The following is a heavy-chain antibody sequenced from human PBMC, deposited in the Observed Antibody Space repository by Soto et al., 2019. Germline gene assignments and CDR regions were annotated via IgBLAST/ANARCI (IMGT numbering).Heavy chain of an antibody. CDR2: IYSGGST. D-gene: IGHD6-13*01. V-gene: IGHV3-53*01. Sequence: GGSLRLSCAASGFTVSSNYMSWVRQAPGKGLEWVSVIYSGGSTYYADSVKGRFTISRDNSKNTLYLQMNSLRAEDTAVYYCVIRIAAAGSFDYWGQGTLVTVSS. CDR1: GFTVSSNY. CDR3: VIRIAAAGSFDY. J-gene: IGHJ4*02.